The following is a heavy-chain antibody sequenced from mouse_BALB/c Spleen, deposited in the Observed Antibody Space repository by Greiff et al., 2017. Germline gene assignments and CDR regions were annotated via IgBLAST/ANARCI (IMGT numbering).Heavy chain of an antibody. D-gene: IGHD4-1*01. CDR1: GYTFTSYW. Sequence: QVQLQQPGAELVKPGASVKLSCKASGYTFTSYWMHWVKQRPGQGLEWIGEINPSNGRTNYNEKFKSKATLTVDKSSSTAYMQLSSLTSEDSAVYYCARGAGCWYFDVWGAGTTVTVSS. CDR2: INPSNGRT. J-gene: IGHJ1*01. CDR3: ARGAGCWYFDV. V-gene: IGHV1S81*02.